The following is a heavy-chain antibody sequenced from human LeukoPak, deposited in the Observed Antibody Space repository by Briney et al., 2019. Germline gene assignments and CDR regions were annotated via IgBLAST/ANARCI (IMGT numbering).Heavy chain of an antibody. CDR1: GGSFSGYY. V-gene: IGHV4-34*01. J-gene: IGHJ6*03. Sequence: PSETLSLTCAVYGGSFSGYYWSWIRQPPGKGLEWIGEINHSGSTNYNPSLKSRVTISVDTSKNQFSLKLSSVTAADTAVYYCARHRGLSGGYYYYYYMDVWGKGTTVTISS. CDR2: INHSGST. D-gene: IGHD3/OR15-3a*01. CDR3: ARHRGLSGGYYYYYYMDV.